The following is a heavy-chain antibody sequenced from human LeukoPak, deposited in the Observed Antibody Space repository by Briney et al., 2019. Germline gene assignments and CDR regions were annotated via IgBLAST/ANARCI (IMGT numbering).Heavy chain of an antibody. J-gene: IGHJ4*02. CDR1: GFTFSSYG. D-gene: IGHD3-22*01. Sequence: GRSLRLSCAASGFTFSSYGMHWVRQAPGKGLEWVAVIWYDGSNKYYADSVKGRFTISRDNSKNTLYLQMNSLRAEDTAVYYCAKVLRDSSGLDYWAREPWSPSPQ. CDR3: AKVLRDSSGLDY. V-gene: IGHV3-33*06. CDR2: IWYDGSNK.